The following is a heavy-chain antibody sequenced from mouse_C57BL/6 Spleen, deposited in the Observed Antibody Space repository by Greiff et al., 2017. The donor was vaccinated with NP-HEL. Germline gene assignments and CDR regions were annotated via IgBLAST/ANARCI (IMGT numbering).Heavy chain of an antibody. V-gene: IGHV5-12*01. D-gene: IGHD1-1*01. J-gene: IGHJ3*01. CDR1: GFTFSDYY. Sequence: EVKLVESGGGLVQPGGSLKLSCAASGFTFSDYYMYWVRQTPEKRLEWVAYISNGGGSTYYPDTVKGRFTISRDNAKNTLYLQMSRLKSEDTAMYYCASVITTVVPFAYWGQGTLVTVSA. CDR2: ISNGGGST. CDR3: ASVITTVVPFAY.